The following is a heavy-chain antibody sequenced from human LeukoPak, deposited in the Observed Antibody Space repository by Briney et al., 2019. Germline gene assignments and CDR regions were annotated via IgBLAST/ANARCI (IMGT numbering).Heavy chain of an antibody. CDR1: GYTFTSYD. Sequence: VASVKVSCKASGYTFTSYDINWVRQATGQGLEWMGWMNPNSGNTGYAQKFQGRVTMARNTSISTAYMELSSLRSEDTAGYYCARRSIRVRVWFDPWGQGTLVTVSS. CDR3: ARRSIRVRVWFDP. V-gene: IGHV1-8*01. J-gene: IGHJ5*02. D-gene: IGHD2-21*01. CDR2: MNPNSGNT.